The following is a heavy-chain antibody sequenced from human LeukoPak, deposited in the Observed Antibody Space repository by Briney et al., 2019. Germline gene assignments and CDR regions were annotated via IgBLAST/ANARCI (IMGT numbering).Heavy chain of an antibody. CDR3: ARDLDYGDYVLDY. Sequence: GGSLRLSCAASGFTFSSYEWNWVRQAPGKGLEWVSYISSSGSTIYYADSVKGRFTISRDNAKNSLYLQMNSLRAEDTAVYYCARDLDYGDYVLDYWGQGTLVTVSS. D-gene: IGHD4-17*01. CDR1: GFTFSSYE. V-gene: IGHV3-48*03. J-gene: IGHJ4*02. CDR2: ISSSGSTI.